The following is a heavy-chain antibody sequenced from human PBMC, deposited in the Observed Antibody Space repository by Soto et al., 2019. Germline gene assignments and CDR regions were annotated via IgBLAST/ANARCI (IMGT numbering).Heavy chain of an antibody. CDR2: IYHSGST. J-gene: IGHJ4*02. Sequence: SETLSLTCAVSGGSISSSNWWSWVRQPPGKGLEWIGEIYHSGSTNYNPSLKSRVTISVDTSKNQFSLKLSSVTAADTAVYYCARHPGRMTTVTTFFDYWGQGTLVTVSS. CDR1: GGSISSSNW. CDR3: ARHPGRMTTVTTFFDY. V-gene: IGHV4-4*02. D-gene: IGHD4-17*01.